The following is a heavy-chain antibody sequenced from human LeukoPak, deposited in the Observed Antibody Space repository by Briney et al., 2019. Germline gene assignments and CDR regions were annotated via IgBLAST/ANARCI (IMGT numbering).Heavy chain of an antibody. J-gene: IGHJ3*02. CDR2: IRSSSSTI. CDR3: ARAKRNGFDI. V-gene: IGHV3-48*01. Sequence: GGSLRLSCAASGFTFSSYSMNWVRQAPGKGLEWVSYIRSSSSTIYYADSVKGRFTISRDNARNSLYLQMNSLRAEDTAVYYCARAKRNGFDIWGQGTMVTVSS. CDR1: GFTFSSYS.